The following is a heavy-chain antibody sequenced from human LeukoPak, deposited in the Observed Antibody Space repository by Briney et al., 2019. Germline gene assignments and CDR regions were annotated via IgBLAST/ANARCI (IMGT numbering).Heavy chain of an antibody. D-gene: IGHD3-22*01. J-gene: IGHJ4*02. CDR1: GFTVSSNY. CDR2: IYSGGSK. Sequence: GGSLSLSCAASGFTVSSNYMSWVRQAPGQGLKWVSVIYSGGSKYYADSVKGRFTISRDNSKNTLYLQINSLRAEETAVYYWAIGQPATYYYGSSGYYCDCWGQGTLVTVSS. CDR3: AIGQPATYYYGSSGYYCDC. V-gene: IGHV3-66*01.